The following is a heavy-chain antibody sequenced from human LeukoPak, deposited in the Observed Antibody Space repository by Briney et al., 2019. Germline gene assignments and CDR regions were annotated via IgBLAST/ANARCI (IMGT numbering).Heavy chain of an antibody. D-gene: IGHD2-21*02. Sequence: SETLSLTCTVSGGSISSYYWSWIRQPPGKGLEWIGYIYYSGSTNYNPSLKSRVTISVDTSKNQFSLKLSSVTAADTAVYYCARDRGGDCYWDYWGQGTLVTVSS. J-gene: IGHJ4*02. CDR2: IYYSGST. CDR3: ARDRGGDCYWDY. CDR1: GGSISSYY. V-gene: IGHV4-59*01.